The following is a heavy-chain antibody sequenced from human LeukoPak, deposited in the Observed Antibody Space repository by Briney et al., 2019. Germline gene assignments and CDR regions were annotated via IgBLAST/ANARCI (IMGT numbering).Heavy chain of an antibody. CDR3: VKGGQWLITN. V-gene: IGHV3-43*02. D-gene: IGHD6-19*01. CDR2: ISGDGTVT. CDR1: GFTFDGYV. Sequence: GGSLRFSCAASGFTFDGYVMHWVRQPPGKGLEWVSLISGDGTVTYYVDSVKGRFTISRDNSKNSLYLQMNSLRSEDTAVYFCVKGGQWLITNWGQGTPVTVSS. J-gene: IGHJ4*02.